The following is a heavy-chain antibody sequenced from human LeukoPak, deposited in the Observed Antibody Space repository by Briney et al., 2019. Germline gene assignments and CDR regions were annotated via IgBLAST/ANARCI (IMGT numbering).Heavy chain of an antibody. D-gene: IGHD6-19*01. CDR1: GGTFSSYA. J-gene: IGHJ6*02. CDR2: IIPIFGTA. Sequence: ASVKVSCKASGGTFSSYAISWVRQAPGQGLEWMGGIIPIFGTANYAQKFQGRVTITADESTSTAYMELSSLRSEDTAVYYCASGGSGYYYYYGMDVWGQGTTVTVSS. V-gene: IGHV1-69*13. CDR3: ASGGSGYYYYYGMDV.